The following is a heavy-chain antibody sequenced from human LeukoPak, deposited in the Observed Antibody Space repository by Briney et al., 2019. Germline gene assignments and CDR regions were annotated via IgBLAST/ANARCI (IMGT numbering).Heavy chain of an antibody. D-gene: IGHD3-16*01. V-gene: IGHV4-59*01. Sequence: PSETLSLTCTVSGGSISSYYWSWIRQPPGKGLEWIGYIYYSGSTNYSPSLKSRVTISVDTSKNQFSLKLSSVTAADTAVYYCARGLGEFDYWGQGTLVTVSS. CDR1: GGSISSYY. J-gene: IGHJ4*02. CDR2: IYYSGST. CDR3: ARGLGEFDY.